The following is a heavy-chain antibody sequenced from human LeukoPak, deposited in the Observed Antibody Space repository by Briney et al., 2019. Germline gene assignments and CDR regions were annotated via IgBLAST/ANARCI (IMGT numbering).Heavy chain of an antibody. CDR3: ARVGTVFGVVIIWYFDL. V-gene: IGHV1-2*02. CDR1: GYTFTGYY. CDR2: INPNSGGT. J-gene: IGHJ2*01. D-gene: IGHD3-3*01. Sequence: ASVKVSCKASGYTFTGYYMHWVRQAPGQRLEWMGWINPNSGGTNYAQKFQGRVTMTRDTSISTAYMELSRLRSDDTAVYYCARVGTVFGVVIIWYFDLWGRGTLVTVSS.